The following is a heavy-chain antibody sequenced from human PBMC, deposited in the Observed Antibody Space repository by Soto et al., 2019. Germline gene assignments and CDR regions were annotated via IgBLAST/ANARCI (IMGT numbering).Heavy chain of an antibody. V-gene: IGHV4-30-4*01. Sequence: QVQLQESGPGLVKPSQTLSLTCTVSGGSISGGDYYWSWIRQPPGKGLEWLGYIYYSWTTNYNPSLQSRVTVSVDTYRKQFYLQLTSVTAADTAVYYCARAEAINSYGLDYWGQGTLVTVSS. CDR2: IYYSWTT. J-gene: IGHJ4*02. D-gene: IGHD5-18*01. CDR3: ARAEAINSYGLDY. CDR1: GGSISGGDYY.